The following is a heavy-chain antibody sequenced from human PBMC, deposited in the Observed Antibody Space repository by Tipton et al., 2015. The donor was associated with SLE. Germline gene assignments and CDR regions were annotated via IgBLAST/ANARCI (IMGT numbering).Heavy chain of an antibody. Sequence: LRLSCAASGFTFSSYSMNWVRQAPGKGLEWIGEINHSGSTNYNPSLKSRVTISVDTSKNQFSLKLSSVTAADTAVYYCARGYCSSTSCPPFPWGQGTLVTVSS. V-gene: IGHV4-34*01. CDR1: GFTFSSYS. J-gene: IGHJ5*02. CDR2: INHSGST. CDR3: ARGYCSSTSCPPFP. D-gene: IGHD2-2*01.